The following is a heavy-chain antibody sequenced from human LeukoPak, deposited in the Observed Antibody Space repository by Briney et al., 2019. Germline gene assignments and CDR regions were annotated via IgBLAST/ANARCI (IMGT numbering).Heavy chain of an antibody. J-gene: IGHJ5*02. V-gene: IGHV4-39*07. CDR3: ARGARLIAAAGTVGWFDP. D-gene: IGHD6-13*01. Sequence: SETLSLTCTVSGGSISSYYWGWIRQPPGKGLEWIGSIYYSGITYYNPSLKSRVTISVDTSKNQFSLKLSSVTAADTAVYYCARGARLIAAAGTVGWFDPWGQGTLVTVSS. CDR1: GGSISSYY. CDR2: IYYSGIT.